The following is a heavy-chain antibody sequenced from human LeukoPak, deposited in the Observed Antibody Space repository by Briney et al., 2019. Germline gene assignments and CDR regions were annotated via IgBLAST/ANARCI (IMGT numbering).Heavy chain of an antibody. Sequence: SETLSLTCNVSGGSISSYYWSWIRQPPGKGLEWIGYIYYSGSTNYNPSLKSRVTISVDTSKNQFSLKLSSVTAADTAVYYCARGDLVAPFDYWGQGTLVTVSS. CDR1: GGSISSYY. CDR2: IYYSGST. J-gene: IGHJ4*02. V-gene: IGHV4-59*01. D-gene: IGHD2-2*01. CDR3: ARGDLVAPFDY.